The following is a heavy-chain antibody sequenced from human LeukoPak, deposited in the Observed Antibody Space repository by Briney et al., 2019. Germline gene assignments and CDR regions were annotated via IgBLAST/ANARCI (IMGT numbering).Heavy chain of an antibody. Sequence: SETLSLTCTVSGGSVSSGSYYWSWIRQPPGKGLEWIGYIYYSGSTNYNPSLKSRVTISVDTSKNQFSLKLSSVTAADTAVYYCAGILRYGEGNYYYGMDVWGKGTTVTVSS. D-gene: IGHD4-17*01. V-gene: IGHV4-61*01. CDR1: GGSVSSGSYY. CDR2: IYYSGST. J-gene: IGHJ6*04. CDR3: AGILRYGEGNYYYGMDV.